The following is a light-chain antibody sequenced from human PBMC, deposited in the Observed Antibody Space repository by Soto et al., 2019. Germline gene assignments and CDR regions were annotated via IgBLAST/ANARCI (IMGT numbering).Light chain of an antibody. CDR1: QSISSY. CDR2: DAS. V-gene: IGKV1-5*01. Sequence: DIQMTQSPSSLSTSVGDRVTITFRASQSISSYLHWYQQRPGKAPNLLIYDASTLESGVPSRFSGSGSGTEFTLTIYSLQPDDFATYYCQQYKRFVTFGGGTKVDIK. J-gene: IGKJ4*01. CDR3: QQYKRFVT.